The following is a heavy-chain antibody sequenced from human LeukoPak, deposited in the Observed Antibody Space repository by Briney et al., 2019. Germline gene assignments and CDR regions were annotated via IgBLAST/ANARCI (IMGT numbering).Heavy chain of an antibody. CDR1: GFTFSTHA. Sequence: GGSLRLSCAASGFTFSTHAMHWVRQAPGKGLEWVAVISYDGSNKSYADSVKGRFTISRDNSKNTLNLQMNSLRAEDTAVYYCAKDRGGYCSSTSCSLYFDCWGQGTLVTVSS. CDR3: AKDRGGYCSSTSCSLYFDC. D-gene: IGHD2-2*01. V-gene: IGHV3-30-3*01. J-gene: IGHJ4*02. CDR2: ISYDGSNK.